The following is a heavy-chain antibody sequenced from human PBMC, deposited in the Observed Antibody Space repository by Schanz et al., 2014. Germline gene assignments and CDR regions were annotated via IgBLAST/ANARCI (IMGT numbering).Heavy chain of an antibody. CDR3: GRAGTGMAGWYFDL. V-gene: IGHV3-64D*06. J-gene: IGHJ2*01. CDR2: ISNNGDST. CDR1: GFTFSIYA. Sequence: EVQLVESGGGLVQPGGSLRLSCSASGFTFSIYAMHWVRQAPGKGLEYISAISNNGDSTYYADSVKGRFTISRDNSKNTLFLQMSSLRVDDMAVYYCGRAGTGMAGWYFDLWGRGTLVTVSS. D-gene: IGHD5-18*01.